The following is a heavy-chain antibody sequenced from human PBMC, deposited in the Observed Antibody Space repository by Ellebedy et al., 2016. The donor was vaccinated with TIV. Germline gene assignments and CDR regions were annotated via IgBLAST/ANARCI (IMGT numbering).Heavy chain of an antibody. CDR2: IFYSGAT. D-gene: IGHD1-14*01. Sequence: LRLSXTVSGVSIKSGHFYWSWIRQPPGKGLEWMGHIFYSGATYYKPSLKSRLTMPIDTSKNQFSLRLNSVTASDTAVYYCARQIEEPEGATYAFDIWGQGAMVTVSS. V-gene: IGHV4-30-4*08. CDR3: ARQIEEPEGATYAFDI. CDR1: GVSIKSGHFY. J-gene: IGHJ3*02.